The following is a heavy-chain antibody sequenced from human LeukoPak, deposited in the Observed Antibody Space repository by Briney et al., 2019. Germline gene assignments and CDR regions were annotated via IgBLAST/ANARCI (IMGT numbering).Heavy chain of an antibody. CDR2: INTDTGNP. D-gene: IGHD3-10*01. Sequence: ASVKVSCKASGYTFTTFGMNWVRQAPGQGLEWMGWINTDTGNPTYAQGFTGRFVFSLDTSVSTAYLQISSLKAEDTAVYYCARAYRFGEFFDWGQGTLVTVSS. V-gene: IGHV7-4-1*02. J-gene: IGHJ4*02. CDR3: ARAYRFGEFFD. CDR1: GYTFTTFG.